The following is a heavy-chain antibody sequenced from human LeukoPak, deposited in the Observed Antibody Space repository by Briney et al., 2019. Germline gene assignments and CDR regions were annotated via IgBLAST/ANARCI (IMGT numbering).Heavy chain of an antibody. D-gene: IGHD3-10*01. Sequence: SETLSLTCTVSGGSISSYYWSWIRQPAGKGLEWIGRIYTSGSTNYNPSLKSRVTMSVDTSKNQFSLKLSSVTAADTAVYYCARIITMVRGVITYFDYWGQGTLVTVSS. J-gene: IGHJ4*02. CDR3: ARIITMVRGVITYFDY. CDR2: IYTSGST. V-gene: IGHV4-4*07. CDR1: GGSISSYY.